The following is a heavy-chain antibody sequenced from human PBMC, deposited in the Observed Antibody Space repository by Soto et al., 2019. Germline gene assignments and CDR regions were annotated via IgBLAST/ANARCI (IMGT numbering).Heavy chain of an antibody. J-gene: IGHJ6*02. Sequence: GSGPTLVNPTQTLTLTCTFSGFSLSTSGMCVSWIRQPPGKALEWLALIDWDDDKYYSTSLKTRLTISKDTSKNQVVLTMTNMDPVDTATYYCARMVRIAAAGTKLEGMDVWGQGTTVTVSS. CDR3: ARMVRIAAAGTKLEGMDV. D-gene: IGHD6-13*01. CDR2: IDWDDDK. V-gene: IGHV2-70*01. CDR1: GFSLSTSGMC.